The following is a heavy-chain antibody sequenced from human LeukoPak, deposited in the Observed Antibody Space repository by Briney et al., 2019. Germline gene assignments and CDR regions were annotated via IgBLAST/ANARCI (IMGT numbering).Heavy chain of an antibody. CDR1: GGSISSYY. CDR2: IYYSGST. CDR3: ARGPPTDRAADFVY. Sequence: SETLSLTCTVSGGSISSYYWSWIRQPPGKGLEWIGYIYYSGSTNYNPSPKSRVTISVDTSKNQFSLKLSSVTAADTAVYYCARGPPTDRAADFVYWGQGTLVTVSS. J-gene: IGHJ4*02. D-gene: IGHD6-13*01. V-gene: IGHV4-59*01.